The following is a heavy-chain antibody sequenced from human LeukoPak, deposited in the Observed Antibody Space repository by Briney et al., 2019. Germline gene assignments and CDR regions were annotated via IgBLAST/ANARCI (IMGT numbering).Heavy chain of an antibody. V-gene: IGHV1-2*02. CDR1: GYTFTGYY. CDR2: INPNSGGT. J-gene: IGHJ5*02. D-gene: IGHD3-10*01. CDR3: ARALPLGRRVGGTPNWFDP. Sequence: GASVKVSCKASGYTFTGYYMHWVRQAPGQGLEWMGWINPNSGGTNYAQKFQGRVTMTRDTSISTAYMELSRLRSDDTAVYYCARALPLGRRVGGTPNWFDPWGQGTLVTVSS.